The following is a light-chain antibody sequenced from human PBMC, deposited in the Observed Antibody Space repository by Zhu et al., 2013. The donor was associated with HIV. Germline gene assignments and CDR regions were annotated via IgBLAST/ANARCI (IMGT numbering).Light chain of an antibody. J-gene: IGKJ3*01. CDR1: QSVSSN. CDR2: DAS. V-gene: IGKV3-11*01. Sequence: DIVLTQSPGTLSLSPGEGATLSCRASQSVSSNLAWYQQKPGQAPRLLIYDASNRAAGVSARFSGSGSGTDFTLTINSVETEDLAVYYCQHRSSGPFSFGPGTKVDSK. CDR3: QHRSSGPFS.